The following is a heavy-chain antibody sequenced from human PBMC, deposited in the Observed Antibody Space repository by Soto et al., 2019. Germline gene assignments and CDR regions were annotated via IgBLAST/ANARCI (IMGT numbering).Heavy chain of an antibody. V-gene: IGHV3-23*01. CDR2: ISSSGGST. J-gene: IGHJ6*02. Sequence: GGSLRLSCAASGFTFSSYAMSWVRQAPGKGLEWVSAISSSGGSTYYADSVKGRFTISRDNSKNTLYLQMNSLRAEDTAVYYCAKSRDGYNRYYYYGMDVWGQGTTVTVSS. D-gene: IGHD5-12*01. CDR1: GFTFSSYA. CDR3: AKSRDGYNRYYYYGMDV.